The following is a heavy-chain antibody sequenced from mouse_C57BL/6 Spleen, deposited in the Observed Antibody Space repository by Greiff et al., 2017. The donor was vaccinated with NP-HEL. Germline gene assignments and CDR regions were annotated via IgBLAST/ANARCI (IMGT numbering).Heavy chain of an antibody. CDR3: ARVYYGSSIYYAMDY. V-gene: IGHV1-59*01. CDR1: GYTFTSYW. Sequence: VQLQQPGAELVRPGTSVKLSCKASGYTFTSYWMHWVKQRPGQGLEWIGVIDPSDSYTNYNQKFKGKATLTVDTSSSTAYMQLSSLTSEDSAVYYCARVYYGSSIYYAMDYWGQGTSVTVSS. J-gene: IGHJ4*01. CDR2: IDPSDSYT. D-gene: IGHD1-1*01.